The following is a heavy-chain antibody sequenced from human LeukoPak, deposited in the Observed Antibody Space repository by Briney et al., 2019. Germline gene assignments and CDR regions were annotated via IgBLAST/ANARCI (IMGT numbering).Heavy chain of an antibody. D-gene: IGHD2-21*02. CDR3: ARHGCGGDCYNNYFDY. Sequence: SDTLSLTCTVSAGPIRSYYWRWTRQPPGKAREGIGYIYYSGYTNYNTSLKRRVPLSQNTSKNHVSQKLGAVTAADTAVDYFARHGCGGDCYNNYFDYWGQGTLVTVSS. V-gene: IGHV4-59*08. CDR2: IYYSGYT. J-gene: IGHJ4*02. CDR1: AGPIRSYY.